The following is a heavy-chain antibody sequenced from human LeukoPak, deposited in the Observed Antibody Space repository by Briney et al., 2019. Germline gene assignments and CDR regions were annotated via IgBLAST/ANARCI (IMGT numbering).Heavy chain of an antibody. Sequence: GASVKVSCKASGYTFTGYYMHWVRQAPGQGLEWMGWINPNSGGTNYAQKFQGRVTMTRDTSISTAYMELSRLRSDDTAVYYCARDRKNSYGTFDYWGQGTLVTVSS. V-gene: IGHV1-2*02. CDR2: INPNSGGT. D-gene: IGHD5-18*01. CDR3: ARDRKNSYGTFDY. CDR1: GYTFTGYY. J-gene: IGHJ4*02.